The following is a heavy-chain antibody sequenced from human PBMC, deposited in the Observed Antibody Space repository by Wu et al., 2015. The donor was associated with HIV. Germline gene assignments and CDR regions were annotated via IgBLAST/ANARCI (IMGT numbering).Heavy chain of an antibody. D-gene: IGHD3-22*01. V-gene: IGHV1-8*01. CDR3: ARLPGGNYYDSSGGDY. Sequence: QVQLVQSGAEVKKPGASVKVSCKASGYTFTSYDINWVRQATGQGLEWMGWMNPNSGNTGYAQKFQGRVTMTRNTSISTAYMELSSLRSEDTAVYYCARLPGGNYYDSSGGDYWGQGTLVTVSS. CDR1: GYTFTSYD. J-gene: IGHJ4*02. CDR2: MNPNSGNT.